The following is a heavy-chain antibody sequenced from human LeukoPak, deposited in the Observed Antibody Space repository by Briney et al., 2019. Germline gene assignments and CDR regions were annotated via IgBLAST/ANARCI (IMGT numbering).Heavy chain of an antibody. CDR2: ISRSGDYT. V-gene: IGHV3-23*01. CDR3: AKDRVDSGDYAFDY. Sequence: GGSLRLSCAASGFNFGGYVMSWVRQAPGKGLEWVSVISRSGDYTKYADSVKGRFTISRDNSKNTLSLQVSGLRAEDTAIYYCAKDRVDSGDYAFDYWGQGILVSVSS. J-gene: IGHJ4*02. D-gene: IGHD4-17*01. CDR1: GFNFGGYV.